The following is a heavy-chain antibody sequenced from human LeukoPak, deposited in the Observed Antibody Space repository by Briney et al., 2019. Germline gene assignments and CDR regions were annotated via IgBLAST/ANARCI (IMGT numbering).Heavy chain of an antibody. CDR3: AREGRTSSPPGYGMDV. Sequence: SETLSLTCTVSGGSISSYYWSWIRQPAGKGLEWIGRIYTSGSTNYNPSLKSRVTISVDTSKNQFSLKLSSVAAADTAVYYCAREGRTSSPPGYGMDVWGQGTTVTVSS. J-gene: IGHJ6*02. CDR1: GGSISSYY. V-gene: IGHV4-4*07. CDR2: IYTSGST. D-gene: IGHD2-2*01.